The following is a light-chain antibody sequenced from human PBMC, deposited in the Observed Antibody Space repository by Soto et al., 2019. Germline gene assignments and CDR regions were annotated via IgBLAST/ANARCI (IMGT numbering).Light chain of an antibody. CDR1: QSVLYNSKNKNY. V-gene: IGKV4-1*01. CDR2: WAS. J-gene: IGKJ4*01. Sequence: DIVLTQSPDSLAVSLGERATINCKSSQSVLYNSKNKNYLAWYQQKPGQPPKLLIYWASTRESGVPDRFSGSGSGTDFTLTISSLQAEDVAVYYCQHYYSTALTFGGGTKVEIK. CDR3: QHYYSTALT.